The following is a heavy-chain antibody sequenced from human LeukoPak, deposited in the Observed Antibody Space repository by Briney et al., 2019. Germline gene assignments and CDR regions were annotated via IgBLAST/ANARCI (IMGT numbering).Heavy chain of an antibody. CDR2: IYYSGSP. Sequence: SETLSLTCTVSGGSISNYYWLWVPQPPGKGLEWMGYIYYSGSPTYNPSLKSRVTISVDTSKNQFSLKQRSVTAADTPVYYCTRLTYFDLWGRGTLVTVSS. V-gene: IGHV4-59*08. J-gene: IGHJ2*01. CDR3: TRLTYFDL. CDR1: GGSISNYY.